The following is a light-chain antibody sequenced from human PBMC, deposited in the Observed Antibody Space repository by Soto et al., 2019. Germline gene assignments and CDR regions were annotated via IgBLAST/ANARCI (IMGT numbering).Light chain of an antibody. Sequence: EVVMTQSPATLSVSPGERATLSCRASQSVGSNLAWFQRKPGQAPRLLIYGASTRATGIPARFSGSVSGTEFTLTISSLQSEDFAVYYCHQYNTWPPWTFGQGTKVEMK. CDR3: HQYNTWPPWT. CDR1: QSVGSN. V-gene: IGKV3-15*01. CDR2: GAS. J-gene: IGKJ1*01.